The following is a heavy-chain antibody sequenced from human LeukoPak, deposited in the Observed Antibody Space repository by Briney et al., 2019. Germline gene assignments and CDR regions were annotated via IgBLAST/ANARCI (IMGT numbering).Heavy chain of an antibody. CDR2: IYYSGST. V-gene: IGHV4-30-4*08. CDR1: GGSISSGDYY. D-gene: IGHD1-26*01. CDR3: ARDGSIRGYYYGMDV. J-gene: IGHJ6*02. Sequence: SETLSLTCTVSGGSISSGDYYWSWIRQPPGKGLEWIGYIYYSGSTYYNPSLKSRVTISVDTSKNQFSLKLSSVTAADTAVYYCARDGSIRGYYYGMDVWGQGTTVTVSS.